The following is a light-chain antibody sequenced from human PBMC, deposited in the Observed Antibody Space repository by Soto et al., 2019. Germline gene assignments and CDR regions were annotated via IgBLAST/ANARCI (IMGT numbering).Light chain of an antibody. CDR3: QQYGISPPYT. V-gene: IGKV3-20*01. CDR2: GAS. Sequence: EIVLTQSPGTLSLSPGERATLSCRASQSVSSSYLAWYQQKPGQAPRHLIYGASSRATGIPDRFSGSGSGTDFTLTISRLEPEDFAVYYCQQYGISPPYTFGQGTKLEIK. J-gene: IGKJ2*01. CDR1: QSVSSSY.